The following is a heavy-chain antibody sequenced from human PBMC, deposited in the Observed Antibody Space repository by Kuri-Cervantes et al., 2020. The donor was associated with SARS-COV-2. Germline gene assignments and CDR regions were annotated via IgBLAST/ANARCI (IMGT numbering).Heavy chain of an antibody. J-gene: IGHJ4*02. CDR3: ATLGYCSSTSCYKRFDY. Sequence: GGSLRLSCAASGFTFSSYSVNWVRQAPGKGLEWVSSISSSSSYIYYADSVKGRFTISRDNAKNSLYLQMNSLRAEDTAVYYCATLGYCSSTSCYKRFDYWGQGTLVTVSS. CDR2: ISSSSSYI. D-gene: IGHD2-2*02. CDR1: GFTFSSYS. V-gene: IGHV3-21*01.